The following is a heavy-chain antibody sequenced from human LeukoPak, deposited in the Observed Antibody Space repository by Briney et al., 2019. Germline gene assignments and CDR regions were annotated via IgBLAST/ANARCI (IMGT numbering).Heavy chain of an antibody. CDR2: INPHSGGT. D-gene: IGHD2-15*01. J-gene: IGHJ4*02. CDR1: GYTFTDYY. Sequence: ASVKVSCKASGYTFTDYYIHWVRQAPGQGLEWMGYINPHSGGTSSPQKFQGRVTMTTDASISTAYMELSRLTSDDTAVYYCAREGNGLLSKDLDYWGQGTLVTASS. CDR3: AREGNGLLSKDLDY. V-gene: IGHV1-2*02.